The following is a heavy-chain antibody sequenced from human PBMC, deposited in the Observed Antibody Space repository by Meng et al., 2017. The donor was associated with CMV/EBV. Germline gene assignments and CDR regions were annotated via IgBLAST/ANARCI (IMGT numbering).Heavy chain of an antibody. J-gene: IGHJ5*02. CDR2: IIPILGIA. V-gene: IGHV1-69*10. Sequence: SVKVSCKASGGTFSSYAISWVRQAPGQGLEWMGGIIPILGIANYAQKFQGRVTITADKSMSTAYMELSSLRSEDTAVYYCARDRRGVQLERRGWFDPWGQGTLVTVSS. CDR1: GGTFSSYA. D-gene: IGHD1-1*01. CDR3: ARDRRGVQLERRGWFDP.